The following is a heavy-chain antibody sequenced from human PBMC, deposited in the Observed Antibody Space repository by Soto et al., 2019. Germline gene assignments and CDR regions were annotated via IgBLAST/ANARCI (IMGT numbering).Heavy chain of an antibody. V-gene: IGHV1-46*01. CDR1: GYTFTSYY. D-gene: IGHD5-12*01. J-gene: IGHJ6*02. Sequence: ASVKVSCKASGYTFTSYYMHWVRQAPGQGLEWMGIINPSGGSTSYAQKFQGGVTMTRDTSTSTVYMELSSLRSEDTAVYYCARGDGYNTYYYYYGMDVWGQGTRVTVSS. CDR2: INPSGGST. CDR3: ARGDGYNTYYYYYGMDV.